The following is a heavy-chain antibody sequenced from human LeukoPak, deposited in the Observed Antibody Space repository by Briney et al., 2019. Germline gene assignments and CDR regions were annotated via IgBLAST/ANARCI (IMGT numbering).Heavy chain of an antibody. J-gene: IGHJ4*02. V-gene: IGHV3-21*01. D-gene: IGHD6-13*01. CDR1: GSTFSSYS. Sequence: GGSLRLSCAASGSTFSSYSMNWVRQAPGKGLEWVSSISSSSSYIYYADSVKGRFTISRDNAKNSLYLQMNSLRAEDTAVYYRARDSGIAAAGTWGPNDYWGQGTLVTVSS. CDR3: ARDSGIAAAGTWGPNDY. CDR2: ISSSSSYI.